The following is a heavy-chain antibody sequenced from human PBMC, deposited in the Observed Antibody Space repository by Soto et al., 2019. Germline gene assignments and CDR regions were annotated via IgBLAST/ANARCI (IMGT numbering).Heavy chain of an antibody. CDR1: GGSISGSYY. V-gene: IGHV4-39*01. D-gene: IGHD3-9*01. CDR2: IYYSGST. J-gene: IGHJ5*02. CDR3: ARHSRYYDILTGYYLSWFDP. Sequence: PSETLSLTCAVSGGSISGSYYWGWIRQPPGKGLEWIGSIYYSGSTYYNPSLKSRVTISVDTSKNQFSLKLSSVTAADTAVYYCARHSRYYDILTGYYLSWFDPWGQGTLVTVSS.